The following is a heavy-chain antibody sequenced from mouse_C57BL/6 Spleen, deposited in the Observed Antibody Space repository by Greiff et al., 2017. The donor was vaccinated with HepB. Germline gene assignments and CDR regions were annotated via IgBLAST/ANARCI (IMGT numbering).Heavy chain of an antibody. CDR2: INPNNGGT. D-gene: IGHD1-1*01. CDR3: ERFGYYGSRAWFAY. V-gene: IGHV1-18*01. Sequence: EVQLQQSGPELVKPGASVKIPCKASGYTFTDYNMDWVKQSHGKSLEWIGDINPNNGGTIYNQKFKGKATLTVDKSSSTAYMELRSLTSEDTAVYYCERFGYYGSRAWFAYWGQGTLVTVSA. CDR1: GYTFTDYN. J-gene: IGHJ3*01.